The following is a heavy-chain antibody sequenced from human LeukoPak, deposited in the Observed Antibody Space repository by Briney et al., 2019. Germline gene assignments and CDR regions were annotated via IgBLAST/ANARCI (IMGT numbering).Heavy chain of an antibody. Sequence: GGSLSLSCAASGFTFSTYGMHWVRQAPGKGLEWLAVSSYDGSNRFHADSVKGRFTISRDNSKNTLYLQMNSLRAEDTAVYYCAREVSGSYFDYWGQGTLVTVSS. D-gene: IGHD1-26*01. CDR1: GFTFSTYG. J-gene: IGHJ4*02. CDR3: AREVSGSYFDY. V-gene: IGHV3-30*03. CDR2: SSYDGSNR.